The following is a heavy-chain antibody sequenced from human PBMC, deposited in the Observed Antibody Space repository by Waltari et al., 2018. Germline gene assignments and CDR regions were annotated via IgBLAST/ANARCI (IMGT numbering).Heavy chain of an antibody. CDR2: ISSSGDIT. CDR3: AREGSGFDP. V-gene: IGHV3-48*01. Sequence: EVQLVESGGGLVQPGCSLSLSCAASGFTFSTYNFNWVRQAPGRGLQWVSFISSSGDITYYTDSVKGRFTISRDIAKNSLYLQMNSLRVEDTAVYYCAREGSGFDPWGQGTLVTVSS. J-gene: IGHJ5*02. CDR1: GFTFSTYN.